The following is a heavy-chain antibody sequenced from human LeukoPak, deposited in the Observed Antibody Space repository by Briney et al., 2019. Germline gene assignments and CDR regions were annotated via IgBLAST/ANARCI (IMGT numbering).Heavy chain of an antibody. V-gene: IGHV3-21*01. J-gene: IGHJ3*02. D-gene: IGHD3-3*01. Sequence: PGGSLRLSCTASGFTFSSYSLNWVRQAPGKGLEWVSSVSTGSNYIYYADSVKGRFTISRDNAKNSLYLQMNNLRAEDTAVYYCASKGGSFTISGVVYNDAFAIWGQGTMVTVSS. CDR3: ASKGGSFTISGVVYNDAFAI. CDR2: VSTGSNYI. CDR1: GFTFSSYS.